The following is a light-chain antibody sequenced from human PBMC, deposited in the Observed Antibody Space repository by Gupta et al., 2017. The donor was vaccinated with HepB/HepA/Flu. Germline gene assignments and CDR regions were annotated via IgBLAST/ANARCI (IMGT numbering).Light chain of an antibody. J-gene: IGKJ1*01. CDR1: QSVSSN. CDR3: QQYNNWPPVT. Sequence: EIVMTQSPATLSVSPGERATLSCRASQSVSSNLAWYQQKPGQAPRLLIYGASTRATGIPARFSGSGSGIEFTLTISSRQSEDFAVYYCQQYNNWPPVTFGQGTKVEIK. CDR2: GAS. V-gene: IGKV3-15*01.